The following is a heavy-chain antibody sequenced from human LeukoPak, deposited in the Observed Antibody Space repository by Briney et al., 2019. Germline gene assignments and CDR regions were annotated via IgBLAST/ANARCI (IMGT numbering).Heavy chain of an antibody. CDR2: IIPIFGTA. V-gene: IGHV1-69*13. Sequence: GASVKVSCKASGGTFSSYAISWVRQAPGQGLEWMGGIIPIFGTANYAQKFQGRVTITADESTSTAYMELSSLRSEDTAVYYCARGLDDSSGYYPHATYYYYGMDVWGQGTTVTVSS. CDR3: ARGLDDSSGYYPHATYYYYGMDV. CDR1: GGTFSSYA. D-gene: IGHD3-22*01. J-gene: IGHJ6*02.